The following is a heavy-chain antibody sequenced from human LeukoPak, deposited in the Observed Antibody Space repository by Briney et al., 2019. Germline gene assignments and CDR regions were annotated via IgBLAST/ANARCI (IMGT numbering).Heavy chain of an antibody. CDR1: GGSISSSSYY. D-gene: IGHD2-8*02. CDR3: VRDVVYEYRSGKGKDYYYYMDV. V-gene: IGHV4-39*07. CDR2: IFYNGGT. J-gene: IGHJ6*03. Sequence: PSETLSLTCTVSGGSISSSSYYWGWIRQSPGKGLEWIGSIFYNGGTYYNPSLKSRVTVSVDTSKNQFSLKLRSVTAADTAVYYCVRDVVYEYRSGKGKDYYYYMDVWGKGTTVTVSS.